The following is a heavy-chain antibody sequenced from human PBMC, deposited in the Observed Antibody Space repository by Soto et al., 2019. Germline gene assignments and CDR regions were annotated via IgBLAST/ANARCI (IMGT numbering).Heavy chain of an antibody. Sequence: QVQLQESGPGLVKPSGTLSLTCAVSGGSISSRNWWSWVRQPPGKGLEWIGEIYHSGSANYNPSLKSQVTISVDMSKNQFSLKLSSVTAADTAVYYCARVAAAGTYFDYWGQGTLVTVSS. CDR2: IYHSGSA. D-gene: IGHD6-13*01. CDR3: ARVAAAGTYFDY. J-gene: IGHJ4*02. CDR1: GGSISSRNW. V-gene: IGHV4-4*02.